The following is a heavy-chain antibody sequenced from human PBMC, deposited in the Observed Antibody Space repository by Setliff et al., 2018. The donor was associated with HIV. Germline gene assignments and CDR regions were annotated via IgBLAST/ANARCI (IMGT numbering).Heavy chain of an antibody. J-gene: IGHJ2*01. CDR3: AREVVSAVWYFDH. V-gene: IGHV4-34*11. Sequence: KPSETLSLTCALYGGSFSDYYWSWNRQPPGKGLEWIGYIYNSASTSYNPSLKSRVTISVDTSKNQFSLKLSSVTAADTAVYFCAREVVSAVWYFDHWGRGIQVTVSS. CDR1: GGSFSDYY. CDR2: IYNSAST.